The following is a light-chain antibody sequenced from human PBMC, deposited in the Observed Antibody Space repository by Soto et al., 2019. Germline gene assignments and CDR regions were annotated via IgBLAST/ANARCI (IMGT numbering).Light chain of an antibody. CDR1: QSLLYSSNNKNY. V-gene: IGKV4-1*01. J-gene: IGKJ1*01. CDR2: WAS. CDR3: QQYYSTPWT. Sequence: DIVMTQSPESLAVSLGERATINCKSSQSLLYSSNNKNYLAWYQQKPGQPPKLLIYWASTRESGVPDRFSGSGSGTDFTLTIGSLQAEDVAVYYCQQYYSTPWTFGQGTKVEIK.